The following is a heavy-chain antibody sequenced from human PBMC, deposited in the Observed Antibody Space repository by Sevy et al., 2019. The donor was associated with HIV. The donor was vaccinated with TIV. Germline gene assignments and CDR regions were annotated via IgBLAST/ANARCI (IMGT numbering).Heavy chain of an antibody. D-gene: IGHD3-22*01. V-gene: IGHV1-24*01. Sequence: ASVKVSCKVSGKSLTAFSMHWVRQAPGKGLEWMGSFDPEDGETIYAQKLQGRLTMTEDTSKDMAYMELSRLRSEDTAVYYCATTKDYYETSGSPFDYWGQGTLVTVSS. CDR1: GKSLTAFS. CDR3: ATTKDYYETSGSPFDY. J-gene: IGHJ4*02. CDR2: FDPEDGET.